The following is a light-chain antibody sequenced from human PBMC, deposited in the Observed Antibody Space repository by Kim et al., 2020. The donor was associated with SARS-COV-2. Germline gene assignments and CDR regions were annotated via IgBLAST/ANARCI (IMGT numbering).Light chain of an antibody. CDR1: SLISYS. CDR3: NSRNSSGNLVV. CDR2: SKN. Sequence: LLQAVRPTREGASLISYSASWYQQNPRPPLVLVFYSKNNRPSVTPHRSSGSRSGNTSSLTTTGAQAEDDDDYYCNSRNSSGNLVVFGGGTQLTVL. V-gene: IGLV3-19*01. J-gene: IGLJ2*01.